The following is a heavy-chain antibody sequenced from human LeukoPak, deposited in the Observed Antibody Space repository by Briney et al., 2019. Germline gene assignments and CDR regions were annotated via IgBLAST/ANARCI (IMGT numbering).Heavy chain of an antibody. CDR2: ISYDGSNK. CDR3: ARDLWSGCSGGSCYSGFGY. D-gene: IGHD2-15*01. CDR1: GFTFSSYA. Sequence: GGALRLPCAASGFTFSSYAMHWVRQAPGKGLEWVAVISYDGSNKYYADSVKGRFTISRDNSKNTLYLQMNSLRAEDTAVYYCARDLWSGCSGGSCYSGFGYWGQGTLVTVSS. J-gene: IGHJ4*02. V-gene: IGHV3-30-3*01.